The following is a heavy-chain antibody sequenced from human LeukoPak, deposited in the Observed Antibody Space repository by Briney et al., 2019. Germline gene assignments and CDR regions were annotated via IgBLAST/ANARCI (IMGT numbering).Heavy chain of an antibody. CDR1: GGSISSSSYY. J-gene: IGHJ4*02. Sequence: SQTLSLTCTVSGGSISSSSYYWGWIRQPPGKGLEWIGSIYYSGSTYYNPSLKSRVTISVDTSKNQFSLKLSSVTAADTAVYYCARPSNRGDLDYWGQGTLVTVSS. V-gene: IGHV4-39*01. D-gene: IGHD3-10*01. CDR2: IYYSGST. CDR3: ARPSNRGDLDY.